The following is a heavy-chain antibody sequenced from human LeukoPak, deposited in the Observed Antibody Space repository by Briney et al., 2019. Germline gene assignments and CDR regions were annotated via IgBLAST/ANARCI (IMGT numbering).Heavy chain of an antibody. Sequence: GESLKISCKGSGYSFTRDWIGWVRQMPGKGLEWMGTIYPGDSDTRYSPSSQGQVTISADKSISTAYLQWSSLKATDTAMYYCARQDGGGTYDSLDAFDIWGQGTKVTVSS. CDR2: IYPGDSDT. CDR3: ARQDGGGTYDSLDAFDI. D-gene: IGHD3-16*01. CDR1: GYSFTRDW. J-gene: IGHJ3*02. V-gene: IGHV5-51*01.